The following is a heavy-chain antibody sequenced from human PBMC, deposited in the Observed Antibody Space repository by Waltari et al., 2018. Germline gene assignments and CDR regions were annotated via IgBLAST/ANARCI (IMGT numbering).Heavy chain of an antibody. CDR3: ARRAEYQLLWSGLGHYFYAMDV. Sequence: EVQLVESGGGLVKPGGSLRLSCAASGFTFSNNTMNWVRQAPGKGLEWVSYISSSSTYIYYADSVKGRFTISRENAKNSLYLQMNSLRAEDTAVYYCARRAEYQLLWSGLGHYFYAMDVWGQGTTVTVSS. CDR2: ISSSSTYI. D-gene: IGHD2-2*01. V-gene: IGHV3-21*01. J-gene: IGHJ6*02. CDR1: GFTFSNNT.